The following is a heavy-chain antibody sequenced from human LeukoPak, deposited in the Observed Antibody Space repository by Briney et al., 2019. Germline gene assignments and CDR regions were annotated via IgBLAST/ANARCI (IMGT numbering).Heavy chain of an antibody. CDR3: ARSNHRYYYGMDV. CDR2: INHSGST. J-gene: IGHJ6*02. Sequence: VXGGSFSGYYWSWVRQPPGKGLEWVXEINHSGSTNYNPSLKSRVTISVDTSKNQFSLKLSSVTAADTAVYYCARSNHRYYYGMDVWGQGTTVTVSS. D-gene: IGHD1-14*01. CDR1: GGSFSGYY. V-gene: IGHV4-34*01.